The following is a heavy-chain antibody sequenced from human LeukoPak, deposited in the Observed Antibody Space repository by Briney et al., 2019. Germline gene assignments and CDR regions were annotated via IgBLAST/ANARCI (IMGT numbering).Heavy chain of an antibody. CDR3: ARSNYYDSSGSIWYFDL. V-gene: IGHV4-59*01. Sequence: ASETLSLTCTVSGGSISSDYWSWIRQPPGKGLEWIGYIYYSGSTNYNPSLKSRVTISVDTSKNQFSLKLSSVTAADTAVYYCARSNYYDSSGSIWYFDLWGRGTLVTVSS. J-gene: IGHJ2*01. D-gene: IGHD3-22*01. CDR1: GGSISSDY. CDR2: IYYSGST.